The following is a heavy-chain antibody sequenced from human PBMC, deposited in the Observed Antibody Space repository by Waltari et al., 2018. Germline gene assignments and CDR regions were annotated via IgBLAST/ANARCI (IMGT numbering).Heavy chain of an antibody. V-gene: IGHV4-39*07. CDR1: GGSISSSSYY. CDR3: ARAAAGPPGGGTFDY. CDR2: IYYSGST. Sequence: QLQLQESGPGLVKPSETLSLTCTVSGGSISSSSYYWGWIRQPPGKGLEWIGSIYYSGSTYYNPSLKSRVTISVDKSKNQFSLKLSSVTAADTAVYYCARAAAGPPGGGTFDYWGQGTLVTVSS. J-gene: IGHJ4*02. D-gene: IGHD6-13*01.